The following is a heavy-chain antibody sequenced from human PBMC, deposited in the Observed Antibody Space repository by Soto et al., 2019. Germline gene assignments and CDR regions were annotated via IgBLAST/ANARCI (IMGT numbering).Heavy chain of an antibody. CDR3: ARMATAGTLNWFDP. CDR1: GYTFINFD. CDR2: MNPGSGKT. J-gene: IGHJ5*02. D-gene: IGHD6-13*01. V-gene: IGHV1-8*02. Sequence: QVQFVQSGAEVKEPGASVRVSCKASGYTFINFDISWVRQAAGQGLDWLGWMNPGSGKTGYATKFQGRVAMTRDASTGTSRLELSSLTSDDTAIYYCARMATAGTLNWFDPWGQGTLVTVST.